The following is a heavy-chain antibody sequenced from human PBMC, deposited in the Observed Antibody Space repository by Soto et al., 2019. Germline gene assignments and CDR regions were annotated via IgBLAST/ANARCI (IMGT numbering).Heavy chain of an antibody. CDR3: ARERSDFWSGYPDYYYYGMDV. D-gene: IGHD3-3*01. CDR2: IYYSGST. V-gene: IGHV4-59*01. Sequence: SETLSLTCTVSGGSISSYYWSWIRQPPGKGLEWIGYIYYSGSTNYNPSLKSRVTISVYTSKNQFSLKLSSVTAADTAVYYCARERSDFWSGYPDYYYYGMDVWGQGTTVTVSS. J-gene: IGHJ6*02. CDR1: GGSISSYY.